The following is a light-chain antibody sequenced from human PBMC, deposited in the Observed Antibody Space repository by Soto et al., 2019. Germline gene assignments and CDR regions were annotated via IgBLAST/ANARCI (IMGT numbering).Light chain of an antibody. J-gene: IGLJ1*01. CDR3: GAWDESLNGYV. CDR1: SSNIGINT. V-gene: IGLV1-44*01. Sequence: QSVLTQPPSASGTPGQRLTISCFGGSSNIGINTVNWYQQLPGTAPKVLIYTDNERPSGVPDRFSGSKSGTSASLAINGLQSGDEADYYCGAWDESLNGYVFGTGTKVTVL. CDR2: TDN.